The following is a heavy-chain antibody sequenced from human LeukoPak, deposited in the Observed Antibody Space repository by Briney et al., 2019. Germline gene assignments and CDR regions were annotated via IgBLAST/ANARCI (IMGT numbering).Heavy chain of an antibody. Sequence: SETLSLTCTVSGGSISSGDYYWSWIRQPPGKGLEWIGYIYYSGSTYYNPSLKSRVTISVDTSKNQFSLKLSSVTAADTAVYYCARESTGAAAGHYYYYGMDVWGQGTTVTVSS. CDR3: ARESTGAAAGHYYYYGMDV. D-gene: IGHD6-13*01. CDR2: IYYSGST. J-gene: IGHJ6*02. CDR1: GGSISSGDYY. V-gene: IGHV4-30-4*01.